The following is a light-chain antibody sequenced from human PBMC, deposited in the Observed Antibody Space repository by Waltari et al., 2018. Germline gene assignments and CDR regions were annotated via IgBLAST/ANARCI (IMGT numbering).Light chain of an antibody. Sequence: DIQMTQSPSSLSASVGDRVTITCRASETISIYLNWYQQKPGIAPKLLINTASRLQSGVPSRFSGSGSRTYFTLIISTLQHEDFATYYWQQSYSIPLTFGGGTKVEIK. J-gene: IGKJ4*01. V-gene: IGKV1-39*01. CDR3: QQSYSIPLT. CDR1: ETISIY. CDR2: TAS.